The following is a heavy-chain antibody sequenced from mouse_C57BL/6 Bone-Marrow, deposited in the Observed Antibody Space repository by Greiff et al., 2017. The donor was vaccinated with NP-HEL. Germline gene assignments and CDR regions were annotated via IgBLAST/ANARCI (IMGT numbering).Heavy chain of an antibody. CDR3: AKVTGTDFDY. CDR1: GYSITSGYY. D-gene: IGHD4-1*01. CDR2: ISYDGSN. J-gene: IGHJ2*01. Sequence: ESGPGLVKPSQSLSLTCSVTGYSITSGYYWNWIRQFPGNKLEWMGYISYDGSNNYNPSLKNRISITRDTSKNQFFLKLNSVTTEDTATYYCAKVTGTDFDYWGQGTTLTVSS. V-gene: IGHV3-6*01.